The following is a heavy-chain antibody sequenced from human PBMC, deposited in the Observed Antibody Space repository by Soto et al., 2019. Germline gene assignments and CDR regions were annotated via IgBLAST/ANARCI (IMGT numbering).Heavy chain of an antibody. J-gene: IGHJ3*02. CDR1: GFTFSTYA. Sequence: EAQLLESGGGLVQPGGSLRLSCAASGFTFSTYAMSWVRQAPGKGLEWVSAISAGGGSTYYADSVKGRFTISRDNSINTLYLEMNSLRTEDTAVYYCARPRGYGVFDAYDIWGQGAMVTVSS. D-gene: IGHD4-17*01. V-gene: IGHV3-23*01. CDR3: ARPRGYGVFDAYDI. CDR2: ISAGGGST.